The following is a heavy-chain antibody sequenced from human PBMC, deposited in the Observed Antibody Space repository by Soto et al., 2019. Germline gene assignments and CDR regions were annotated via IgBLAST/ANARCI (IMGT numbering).Heavy chain of an antibody. D-gene: IGHD3-22*01. CDR1: GCTFSIYG. J-gene: IGHJ4*02. CDR2: ISSDGSNK. Sequence: QVQLVESGGGVVQPGRSLRLSCAASGCTFSIYGMHWVRHAPGKGLEWVAVISSDGSNKYYADSVKGRFTISRDNSKNTRFLQMNSLRPEDTAVYYCVGGYYFGDYWGQGTLVTVSS. V-gene: IGHV3-30*03. CDR3: VGGYYFGDY.